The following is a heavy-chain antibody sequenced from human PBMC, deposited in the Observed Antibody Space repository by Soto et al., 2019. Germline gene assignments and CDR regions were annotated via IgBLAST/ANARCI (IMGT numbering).Heavy chain of an antibody. CDR2: IIPILGIA. D-gene: IGHD2-15*01. Sequence: QVQLVQSGAEVKKPGSSVKVSCKASGGTFSSYTISWVRQAPGQGLEWMGRIIPILGIANYAQKFQGRVTITADKSTSTAYMELSSLRSEDTAVYYCARGPTTYCSGGSCYSDYWGQGTLVTVSS. CDR1: GGTFSSYT. V-gene: IGHV1-69*02. CDR3: ARGPTTYCSGGSCYSDY. J-gene: IGHJ4*02.